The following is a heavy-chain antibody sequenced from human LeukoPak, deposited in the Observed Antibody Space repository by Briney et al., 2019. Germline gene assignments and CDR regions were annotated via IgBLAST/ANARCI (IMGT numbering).Heavy chain of an antibody. CDR1: GYTFTSSG. V-gene: IGHV1-18*01. D-gene: IGHD6-19*01. Sequence: ASVKVSCKASGYTFTSSGISWVRQATGQGLEWMGWISAYNGNTNYAQKLQAKVTMPTQPSTSSAHPALRSPRSDHTAVSYSPRAESGWYNWFDPWGQGTLVSVCS. CDR3: PRAESGWYNWFDP. J-gene: IGHJ5*02. CDR2: ISAYNGNT.